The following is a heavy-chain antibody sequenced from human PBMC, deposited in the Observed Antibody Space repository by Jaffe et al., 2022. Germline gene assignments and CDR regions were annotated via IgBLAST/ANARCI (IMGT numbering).Heavy chain of an antibody. J-gene: IGHJ6*03. CDR2: IIPIFGTA. Sequence: QVQLVQSGAEVKKPGSSVKVSCKASGGTFSSYAISWVRQAPGQGLEWMGGIIPIFGTANYAQKFQGRVTITTDESTSTAYMELSSLRSEDTAVYYCARSANFDETLPNHYYYYMDVWGKGTTVTVSS. CDR1: GGTFSSYA. CDR3: ARSANFDETLPNHYYYYMDV. V-gene: IGHV1-69*05. D-gene: IGHD3-9*01.